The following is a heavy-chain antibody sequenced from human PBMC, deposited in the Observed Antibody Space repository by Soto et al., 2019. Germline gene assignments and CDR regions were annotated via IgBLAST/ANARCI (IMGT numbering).Heavy chain of an antibody. CDR2: IYSGGTT. D-gene: IGHD2-21*02. Sequence: GGSLRLSCAVSGFTVSSNYMNWGRQAPGKGLQWVSLIYSGGTTYYAGSVTGRFSISRDNSKNTLYLQMNSLRPEDTAVYYCAAAIYGDWSFDYWGQGTQVTVSS. CDR3: AAAIYGDWSFDY. V-gene: IGHV3-53*05. J-gene: IGHJ4*02. CDR1: GFTVSSNY.